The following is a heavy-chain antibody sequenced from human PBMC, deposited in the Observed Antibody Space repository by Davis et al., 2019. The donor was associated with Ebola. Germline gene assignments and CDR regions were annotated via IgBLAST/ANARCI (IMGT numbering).Heavy chain of an antibody. Sequence: MPSDTLSLTCTVSGASISSSSYYWVWIRQPPGKGLEWIGTMFYSGSTYYNPSLMSRVTISVDTSKNQFSLKLSSVTAADTAVYYCARRGLVRVAYYSYYGLDVWGQGTTVTVSS. CDR2: MFYSGST. CDR3: ARRGLVRVAYYSYYGLDV. J-gene: IGHJ6*02. V-gene: IGHV4-39*01. D-gene: IGHD6-19*01. CDR1: GASISSSSYY.